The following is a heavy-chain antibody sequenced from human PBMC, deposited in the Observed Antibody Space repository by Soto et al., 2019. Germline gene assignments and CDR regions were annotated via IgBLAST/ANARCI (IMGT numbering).Heavy chain of an antibody. CDR2: VSFDGSKK. CDR1: GFTFSTYG. CDR3: GKDMVHMGMVFER. Sequence: QVQLVESGGGVVQPGRSLRLSCVVSGFTFSTYGMHWVRQAPGKGLEWVAVVSFDGSKKYNTDSVKGRFTISRDNSKNTLHLRMNNLRPDEMAVDYCGKDMVHMGMVFERWG. D-gene: IGHD3-10*01. J-gene: IGHJ6*01. V-gene: IGHV3-30*18.